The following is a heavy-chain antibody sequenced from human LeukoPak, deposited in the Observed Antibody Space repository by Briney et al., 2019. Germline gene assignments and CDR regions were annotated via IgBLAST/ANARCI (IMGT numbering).Heavy chain of an antibody. Sequence: SETLSLTCTVSGYSISSSYYWGWIRQPPGKGLEWIGSIYYSGSTYYNPSLKSRVTISVDTSKNQFSLKLSSVTAADTAVYYCARDLPITTRNWFDPWGQGTLVTVSS. CDR3: ARDLPITTRNWFDP. J-gene: IGHJ5*02. D-gene: IGHD3-3*01. V-gene: IGHV4-38-2*02. CDR2: IYYSGST. CDR1: GYSISSSYY.